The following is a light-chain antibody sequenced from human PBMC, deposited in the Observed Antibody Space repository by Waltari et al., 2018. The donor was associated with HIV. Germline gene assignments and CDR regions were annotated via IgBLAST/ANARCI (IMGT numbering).Light chain of an antibody. CDR2: EDN. Sequence: QSALTQPASVSGSPGQSITISCTGISSDVGSYNLVSWYQQHPGKAPKLMIYEDNKRPSGVSYRVSGSKSGYTASLTISGLQAEDEADYYCSSYAGSSTFYVFGTGTKVTVL. V-gene: IGLV2-23*01. CDR3: SSYAGSSTFYV. J-gene: IGLJ1*01. CDR1: SSDVGSYNL.